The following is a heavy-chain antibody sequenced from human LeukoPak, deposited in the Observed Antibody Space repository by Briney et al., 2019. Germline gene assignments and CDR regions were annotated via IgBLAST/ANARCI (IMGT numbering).Heavy chain of an antibody. V-gene: IGHV1-2*02. D-gene: IGHD3-10*01. CDR3: ARADTYYYGSGTMDV. CDR2: INPNSGGT. J-gene: IGHJ6*02. CDR1: GYTFTGYY. Sequence: ASVKVSCKASGYTFTGYYMHWVRQAPGQGLEWMGWINPNSGGTNYAQKFQGRVTMTRDTSISTAYMELSRLRSDDTAVYYCARADTYYYGSGTMDVWGQGTTVTVPS.